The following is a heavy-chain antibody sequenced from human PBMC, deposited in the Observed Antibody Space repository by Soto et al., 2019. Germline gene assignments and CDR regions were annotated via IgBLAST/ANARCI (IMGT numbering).Heavy chain of an antibody. Sequence: QVQLVQSGAEVKKPGASVKVSCKASGYTFTGYYMHWVRQAPGQGLEWMGWINPNSGGTNYAQKFQGRVTITADESTSTAYMELSSLRSEDTAVYYCARVLDTAMVWPDAFDIWGQGTMVTVSS. CDR3: ARVLDTAMVWPDAFDI. V-gene: IGHV1-2*02. D-gene: IGHD5-18*01. J-gene: IGHJ3*02. CDR2: INPNSGGT. CDR1: GYTFTGYY.